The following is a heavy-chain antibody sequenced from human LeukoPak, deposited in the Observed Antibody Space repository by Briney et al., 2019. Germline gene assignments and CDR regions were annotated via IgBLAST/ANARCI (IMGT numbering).Heavy chain of an antibody. CDR1: GFTLRNYA. J-gene: IGHJ4*02. CDR3: ARVLTAAGTLLDY. V-gene: IGHV3-30*04. CDR2: ISYDESNK. Sequence: GGSLRLSCAASGFTLRNYAMHWVRQAPGKGLEWVAVISYDESNKNYVDSVKGRFTISRDNSKNTLYLQMNSLRAEDTAVYYCARVLTAAGTLLDYWGQGTLVTVSS. D-gene: IGHD6-13*01.